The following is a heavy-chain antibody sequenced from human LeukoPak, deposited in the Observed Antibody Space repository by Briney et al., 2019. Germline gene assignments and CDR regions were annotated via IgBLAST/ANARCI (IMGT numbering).Heavy chain of an antibody. CDR1: GFTFEEFA. CDR3: ARDSSDYGYEEWR. Sequence: GGSLRLSCTTSGFTFEEFAMSWFRQAPGKGLEWVSNISGSGGRTYYADSVKGRFTISRDDSKNTLYLQMNSLRVEDTAVYYCARDSSDYGYEEWRWGQGILVTVSS. J-gene: IGHJ4*02. CDR2: ISGSGGRT. V-gene: IGHV3-23*01. D-gene: IGHD5-18*01.